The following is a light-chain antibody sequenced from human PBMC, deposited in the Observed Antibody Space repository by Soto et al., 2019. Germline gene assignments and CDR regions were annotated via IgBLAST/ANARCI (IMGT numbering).Light chain of an antibody. V-gene: IGKV4-1*01. J-gene: IGKJ2*01. CDR3: QQSYGIPYT. Sequence: DIVMTQSPDSLAVSLGERATINCKSSQSVLYTSYNKNLLAWYQQKPGQPPKLLIYWASTRESGVPDRFSGSGSGTDFTLTISSLQPEDFTSYYCQQSYGIPYTFGQGTKLEIK. CDR2: WAS. CDR1: QSVLYTSYNKNL.